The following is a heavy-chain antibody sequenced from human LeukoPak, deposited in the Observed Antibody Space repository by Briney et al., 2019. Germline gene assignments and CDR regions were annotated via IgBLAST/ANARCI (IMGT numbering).Heavy chain of an antibody. CDR1: GGSISSGGHF. D-gene: IGHD3-10*01. J-gene: IGHJ5*02. V-gene: IGHV4-31*03. CDR3: ARGYNRFGDLGWFDP. CDR2: IYYSGTT. Sequence: PSETLSLTSTVSGGSISSGGHFWSWIRQHPGKGLEWIGHIYYSGTTYYNPSLKSRLTISVDTSENQFSLKVNSVTAADTAVYYCARGYNRFGDLGWFDPWGQGTQVIVSS.